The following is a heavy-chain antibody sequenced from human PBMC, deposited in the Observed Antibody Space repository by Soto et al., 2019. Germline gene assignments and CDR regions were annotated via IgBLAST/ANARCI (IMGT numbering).Heavy chain of an antibody. V-gene: IGHV3-23*01. J-gene: IGHJ5*02. CDR3: ARDERIAVAGTDT. D-gene: IGHD6-19*01. Sequence: EVQLLESGGGLVQPGGSLRLSCEASGFIFSNYAMTWVRQAAGKGLEWVSSISGPGGSTYYADSVQGRFTISRDNSKNTPFLQMHSLRADDTALYFCARDERIAVAGTDTWGQGILVTVTS. CDR2: ISGPGGST. CDR1: GFIFSNYA.